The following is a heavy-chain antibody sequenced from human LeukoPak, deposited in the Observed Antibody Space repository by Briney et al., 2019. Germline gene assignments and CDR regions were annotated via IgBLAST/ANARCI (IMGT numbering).Heavy chain of an antibody. Sequence: SETLSLTRTVSGGSISSYHWSWIRQPPGKGLQWIGFIYSSGSTNYIPSLKSRVTISLDTSKNQFSLRVSSVTSADTAVYYCARGNSGYDYAFDIWGQGTMVTVSS. CDR2: IYSSGST. J-gene: IGHJ3*02. V-gene: IGHV4-59*01. CDR3: ARGNSGYDYAFDI. D-gene: IGHD5-12*01. CDR1: GGSISSYH.